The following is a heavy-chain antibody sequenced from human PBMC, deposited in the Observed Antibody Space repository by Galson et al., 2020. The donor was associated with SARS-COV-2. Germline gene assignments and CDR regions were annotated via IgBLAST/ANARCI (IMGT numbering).Heavy chain of an antibody. CDR1: GFNVSSNY. V-gene: IGHV3-66*01. J-gene: IGHJ4*02. Sequence: GESLKIYCAAYGFNVSSNYMSWVRQAPGKGLEWVSVIYSGGSTYYADSVKGRFTISRDNSKNTLYLQMNSLRAEDTAVYYCARDYGDQYFDYWGQGTLFTVSA. CDR3: ARDYGDQYFDY. CDR2: IYSGGST. D-gene: IGHD4-17*01.